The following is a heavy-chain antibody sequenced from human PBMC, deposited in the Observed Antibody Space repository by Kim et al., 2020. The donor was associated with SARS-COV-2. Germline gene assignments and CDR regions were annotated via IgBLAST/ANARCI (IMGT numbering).Heavy chain of an antibody. V-gene: IGHV4-59*01. Sequence: SETLSLTCTVSGGSISSYYWSWIRQPPGKGLEWIGYIYYSGSTNYNPTLKSRVTISVDTSKNQFSLKLSSVTAADTAVYYCARGLYCSSTSCGGGVYSWG. CDR2: IYYSGST. D-gene: IGHD2-2*01. J-gene: IGHJ5*01. CDR1: GGSISSYY. CDR3: ARGLYCSSTSCGGGVYS.